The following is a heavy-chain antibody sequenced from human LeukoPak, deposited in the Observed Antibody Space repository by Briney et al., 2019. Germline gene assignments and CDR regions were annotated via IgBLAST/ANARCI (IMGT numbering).Heavy chain of an antibody. D-gene: IGHD2-21*02. CDR1: GGSISGSNW. CDR2: IYHSGIT. CDR3: ARDGDFGYAFDI. Sequence: PSETLSLTCAVSGGSISGSNWWTWVRQPPGKGLEWIGEIYHSGITNYNPSLKSRVTISVDTSKNQFSLKLSSVTAADTAVYYCARDGDFGYAFDIWGQGTMVTVSS. V-gene: IGHV4-4*02. J-gene: IGHJ3*02.